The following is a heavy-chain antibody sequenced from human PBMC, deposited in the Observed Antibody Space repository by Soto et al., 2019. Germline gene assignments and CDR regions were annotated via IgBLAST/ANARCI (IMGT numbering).Heavy chain of an antibody. CDR3: ARAVLRYFDWFFNHSHWCYR. J-gene: IGHJ5*02. D-gene: IGHD3-9*01. CDR1: GITFSNAW. V-gene: IGHV3-23*01. CDR2: ISGSGGST. Sequence: WGALRLSCAASGITFSNAWMNWVRQAPVKGLEWVSAISGSGGSTYYADSVKGRFTISRDNSKNTLYLQMNSLRAEDTAVYYCARAVLRYFDWFFNHSHWCYRRGQGSMVSV.